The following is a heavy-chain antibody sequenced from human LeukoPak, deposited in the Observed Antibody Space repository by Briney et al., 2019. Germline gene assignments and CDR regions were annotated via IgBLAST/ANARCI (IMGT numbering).Heavy chain of an antibody. V-gene: IGHV1-2*02. Sequence: ASVKVSCKASGYTFTGYYLHWVRQAPGQGLEWMGWINPNSGGTNFAQKFQGRVTMARDTSTTTAYMGLRRLRSDDTAVYYCARDSSGYDFWGQGTLVTVSS. CDR1: GYTFTGYY. CDR3: ARDSSGYDF. CDR2: INPNSGGT. D-gene: IGHD3-22*01. J-gene: IGHJ4*02.